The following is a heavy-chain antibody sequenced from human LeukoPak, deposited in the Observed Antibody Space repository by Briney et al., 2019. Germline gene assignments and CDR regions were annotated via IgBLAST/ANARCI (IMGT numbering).Heavy chain of an antibody. D-gene: IGHD4-4*01. Sequence: GGALRLSCAASGFTFSSYSMNWVRQAPGKGREGVSYISSSISTIYYADSVKGRFTISRDNSKNTLYLQMNSLRSEDTAVYYCAQDHPTAPYYYYGMDVWGQGTTVTVSS. CDR3: AQDHPTAPYYYYGMDV. CDR2: ISSSISTI. J-gene: IGHJ6*02. V-gene: IGHV3-48*01. CDR1: GFTFSSYS.